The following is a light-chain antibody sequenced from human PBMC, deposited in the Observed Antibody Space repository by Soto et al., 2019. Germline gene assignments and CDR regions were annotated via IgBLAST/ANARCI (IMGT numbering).Light chain of an antibody. Sequence: EIELTQSPGTLSLSQGEGATLSCRASQSVSSSYLAWYQRKPGQAPRLLNCGASSRATGIPDRFSGSGSGTDFTLTISRLEPEDFAVYYCQQYGSSTGTFGQGTKVDI. CDR3: QQYGSSTGT. CDR1: QSVSSSY. CDR2: GAS. V-gene: IGKV3-20*01. J-gene: IGKJ1*01.